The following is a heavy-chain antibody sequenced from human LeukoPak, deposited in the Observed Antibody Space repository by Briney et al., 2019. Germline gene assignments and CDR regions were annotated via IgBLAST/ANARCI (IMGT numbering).Heavy chain of an antibody. CDR3: ARYYYYDSSGTDAFDI. V-gene: IGHV3-33*01. CDR1: GFTFSSYG. J-gene: IGHJ3*02. D-gene: IGHD3-22*01. CDR2: IWYDGSNK. Sequence: PGRSLRLFCAASGFTFSSYGMHWVRQAPGKGLEGVAVIWYDGSNKYYADSVKGRFTISRDNSKNTLYLQMNSLRAEDTAVYYCARYYYYDSSGTDAFDIWGQGTMVTVSS.